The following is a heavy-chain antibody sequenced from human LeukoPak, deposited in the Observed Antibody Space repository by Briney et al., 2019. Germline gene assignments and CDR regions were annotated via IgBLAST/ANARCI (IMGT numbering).Heavy chain of an antibody. Sequence: PGGSLRLSCAASGFTFSSYGMHWVRQAPGKGLEWVAVIWYDGSNKYYADSVKGRFTISRDNSKNTLYLQMNSLRAEDTAVYYCARPATIFRYYDFWSGGSDYYGMDVWGQGTTVTVSS. D-gene: IGHD3-3*01. CDR3: ARPATIFRYYDFWSGGSDYYGMDV. CDR2: IWYDGSNK. CDR1: GFTFSSYG. J-gene: IGHJ6*02. V-gene: IGHV3-33*01.